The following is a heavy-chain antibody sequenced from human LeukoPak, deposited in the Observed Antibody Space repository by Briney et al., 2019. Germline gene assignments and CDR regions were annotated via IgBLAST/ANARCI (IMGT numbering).Heavy chain of an antibody. D-gene: IGHD3-22*01. CDR3: ARASSAGNPSYDSSGYYSYYFDY. J-gene: IGHJ4*02. V-gene: IGHV3-30*03. CDR2: ISYDGSNK. Sequence: PGGSLRLSCAASGFTFSSYGMHWVRQAPGKGLEWVAVISYDGSNKYYADSVKGRFTISRDNSKNTLYLQMNSLRAEDTAVYYCARASSAGNPSYDSSGYYSYYFDYWGQGTLVTVSS. CDR1: GFTFSSYG.